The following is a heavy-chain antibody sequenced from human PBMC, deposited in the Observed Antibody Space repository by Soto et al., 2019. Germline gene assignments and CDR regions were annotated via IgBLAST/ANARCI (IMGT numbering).Heavy chain of an antibody. D-gene: IGHD3-9*01. J-gene: IGHJ4*02. V-gene: IGHV3-48*01. Sequence: GGSLRLSCAASGFTFSSYSMNWVRQAPGKGLEWVSYISSSSSTIYYADSVKGRFTISRDNAKNSLYLQMNSLRAEDTAVYYCARVLTYYDILTGYYWSAKQEQLDYWGQGTLVTVSS. CDR3: ARVLTYYDILTGYYWSAKQEQLDY. CDR1: GFTFSSYS. CDR2: ISSSSSTI.